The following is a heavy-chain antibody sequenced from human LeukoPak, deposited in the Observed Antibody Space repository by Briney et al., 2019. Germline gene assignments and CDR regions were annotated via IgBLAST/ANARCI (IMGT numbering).Heavy chain of an antibody. J-gene: IGHJ3*02. CDR3: ASASPGLSGYDYGPDAFDI. V-gene: IGHV4-59*01. CDR1: GGSISNYY. Sequence: SETLSLTCTVSGGSISNYYWSWIRQPPGKGLEWIGYIYYSGSTNYSPSLKSRVTISVDTSKNQFSLKLSSVTAADTAVYYCASASPGLSGYDYGPDAFDIWGQGTMVTVSS. D-gene: IGHD5-12*01. CDR2: IYYSGST.